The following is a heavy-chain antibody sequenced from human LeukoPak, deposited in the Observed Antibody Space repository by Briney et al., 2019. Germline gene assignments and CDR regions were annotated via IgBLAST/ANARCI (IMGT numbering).Heavy chain of an antibody. V-gene: IGHV3-7*01. CDR1: GFTFSSYW. J-gene: IGHJ4*02. CDR2: IKQDGSEK. Sequence: GGSLRLSCAASGFTFSSYWMSWVRQAPGKGLEWVANIKQDGSEKYYVDSVKGRFTISRDNAKNSLYLQMSSLRAEDTAVYYCARVWGYYYGSGPPPYWGQGTLVTVSS. D-gene: IGHD3-10*01. CDR3: ARVWGYYYGSGPPPY.